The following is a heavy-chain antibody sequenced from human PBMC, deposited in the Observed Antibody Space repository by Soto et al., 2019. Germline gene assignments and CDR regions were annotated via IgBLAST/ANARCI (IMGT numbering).Heavy chain of an antibody. CDR2: ISSSSSYI. V-gene: IGHV3-21*01. J-gene: IGHJ5*02. Sequence: EVQLVESGGGLVKPGGSLRLSCAASGFTFSSYSMNWVRQAPGKGLEWVSSISSSSSYIYYADSVKGRFTISRDNAKNSLDLQVNSVRAEDTAVYYCARVIGGRHHWGQGNLVTGSS. CDR1: GFTFSSYS. CDR3: ARVIGGRHH. D-gene: IGHD1-26*01.